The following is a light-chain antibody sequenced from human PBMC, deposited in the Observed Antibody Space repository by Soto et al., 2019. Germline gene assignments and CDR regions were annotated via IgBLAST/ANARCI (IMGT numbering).Light chain of an antibody. CDR1: QSVSSSY. Sequence: EIVLTQSPGTLSLSPGERATLSCRASQSVSSSYLAWYQQEPGQAPRLLIYGASSRATGIPDRFSGSGSGTDFTLTISRLEPEDFAVYYCQQYGSSHRTFGQGTKVEIK. J-gene: IGKJ1*01. CDR2: GAS. CDR3: QQYGSSHRT. V-gene: IGKV3-20*01.